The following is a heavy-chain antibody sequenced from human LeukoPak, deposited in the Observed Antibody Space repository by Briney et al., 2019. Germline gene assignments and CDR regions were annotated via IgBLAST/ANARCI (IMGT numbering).Heavy chain of an antibody. Sequence: GGSLRLSCAASGFTFSSYSMHWVRQAPEKGLESVSAIISNGGSTYYANSVKGRFTISRDNSKNTLYPQMGSLRVEDMAVYYCARVRMGATVSDFYYYYMDVWGKGTTVTVSS. CDR1: GFTFSSYS. V-gene: IGHV3-64*01. J-gene: IGHJ6*03. CDR2: IISNGGST. CDR3: ARVRMGATVSDFYYYYMDV. D-gene: IGHD1-26*01.